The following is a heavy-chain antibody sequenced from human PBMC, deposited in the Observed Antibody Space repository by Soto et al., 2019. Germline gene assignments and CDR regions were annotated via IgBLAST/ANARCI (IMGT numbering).Heavy chain of an antibody. Sequence: QVQLVESGGGVVQPGRSLRLSCAASGFIFSNFGMHWVRQAPGKGLEWVAVIWYDGSNKYFADSVKGRFTISRDYSKNTLYLQMNSLRAEDTAVYYCARDPSITGTKGGYYFDYWGQGTLVTVSS. D-gene: IGHD1-7*01. V-gene: IGHV3-30*19. CDR3: ARDPSITGTKGGYYFDY. CDR2: IWYDGSNK. J-gene: IGHJ4*02. CDR1: GFIFSNFG.